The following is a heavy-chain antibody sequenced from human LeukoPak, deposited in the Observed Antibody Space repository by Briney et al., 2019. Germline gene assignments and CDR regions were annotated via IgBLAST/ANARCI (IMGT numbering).Heavy chain of an antibody. CDR3: ARVRSSAWYYDAFDI. CDR2: INPNSGGT. CDR1: GGTFSSYA. J-gene: IGHJ3*02. Sequence: GASVKVSCKASGGTFSSYAISWVRQAPGQGLEWMGWINPNSGGTNYVQKFQGRVTMTRDTSISTVYMEVSRLRSDDTAVYYCARVRSSAWYYDAFDIWGQGTMVTVSS. D-gene: IGHD6-19*01. V-gene: IGHV1-2*02.